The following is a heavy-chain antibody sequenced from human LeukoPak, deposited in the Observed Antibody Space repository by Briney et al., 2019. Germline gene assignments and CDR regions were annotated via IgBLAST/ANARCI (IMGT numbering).Heavy chain of an antibody. J-gene: IGHJ6*02. CDR3: ARPRLSIPGYYGMDV. CDR2: IYHSGST. Sequence: SETLSLTCAVSGGSISSGGYSWSWIRQPPGKGLEWIGYIYHSGSTYYNPSLKSRVTISVDTSKNQFSLKLSSVTAADTAVYYCARPRLSIPGYYGMDVWGQGTTVTVSS. CDR1: GGSISSGGYS. V-gene: IGHV4-30-2*02. D-gene: IGHD4/OR15-4a*01.